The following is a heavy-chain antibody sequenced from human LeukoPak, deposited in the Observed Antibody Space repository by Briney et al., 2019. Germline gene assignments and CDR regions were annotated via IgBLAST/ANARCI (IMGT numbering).Heavy chain of an antibody. CDR2: ISYEEKK. CDR3: GTLYDILTVYPPLNYYYGMDV. J-gene: IGHJ6*02. D-gene: IGHD3-9*01. V-gene: IGHV3-30*01. CDR1: GFPFCDYS. Sequence: GGSLRHSCAASGFPFCDYSTHCVRQAPGKALEWVTLISYEEKKYYADSLKGRFTISRDNSKNSLYLQMNSLRAQDTAVYYCGTLYDILTVYPPLNYYYGMDVWGQGTTVTVSS.